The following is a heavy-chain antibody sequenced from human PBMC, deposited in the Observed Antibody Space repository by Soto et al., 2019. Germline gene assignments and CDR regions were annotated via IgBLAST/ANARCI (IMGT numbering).Heavy chain of an antibody. V-gene: IGHV4-59*01. CDR1: GGSLSIYY. J-gene: IGHJ5*02. CDR2: IYYSGST. D-gene: IGHD3-3*01. CDR3: ARVGTYYDFGSGHNWFDP. Sequence: PSETLSLTFTVSGGSLSIYYWSWIRQPPGKGLEWIGYIYYSGSTNYNPSLKSRVTQSVDMSKNQFSLKLSSVPAADTAVYYCARVGTYYDFGSGHNWFDPWGQGTLVTVSS.